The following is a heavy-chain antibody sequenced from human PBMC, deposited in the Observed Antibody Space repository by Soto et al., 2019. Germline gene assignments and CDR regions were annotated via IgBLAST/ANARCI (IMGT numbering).Heavy chain of an antibody. CDR2: ISSSSSYI. Sequence: GGSLRLSCAASGFTFSSYSMNWVRQAPGKGLEWVSSISSSSSYIYYADSVKGRFTISRDNAKNSLYLQMNSLRVEDTAVYYFAIGGCSTIFGVVISAPPWFDSWGQGTLVTVSS. CDR1: GFTFSSYS. CDR3: AIGGCSTIFGVVISAPPWFDS. J-gene: IGHJ5*01. D-gene: IGHD3-3*01. V-gene: IGHV3-21*01.